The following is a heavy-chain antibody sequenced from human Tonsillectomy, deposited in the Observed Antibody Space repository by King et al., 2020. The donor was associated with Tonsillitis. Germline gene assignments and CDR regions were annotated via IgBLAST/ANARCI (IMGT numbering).Heavy chain of an antibody. CDR2: IFPGDSDT. V-gene: IGHV5-51*03. D-gene: IGHD2-8*01. J-gene: IGHJ4*02. CDR1: GYSFSSYW. CDR3: AREMGSLSGFDS. Sequence: VQLVESGAEVKKPGDSLKISCKGSGYSFSSYWIGWVRQMPGKGLEWMGIIFPGDSDTTYSPSFQGQVTISVDKSITTAYLQWSSLKASDTAIYFCAREMGSLSGFDSWGQGTPVTVSS.